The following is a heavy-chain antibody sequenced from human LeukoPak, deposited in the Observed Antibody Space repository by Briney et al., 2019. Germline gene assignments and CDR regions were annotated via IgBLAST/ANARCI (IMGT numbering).Heavy chain of an antibody. Sequence: PGRSMRLSCAASGFTFSSYGMHWVRQAPGKGLEWVAVIWYDGTDKYYGDSVKGRFTISRDNSKNTLFLQMNSLRAEDTALYYCAREASLSGCYFDYWGQGTLVTVSS. CDR1: GFTFSSYG. V-gene: IGHV3-33*01. CDR2: IWYDGTDK. CDR3: AREASLSGCYFDY. D-gene: IGHD5-12*01. J-gene: IGHJ4*02.